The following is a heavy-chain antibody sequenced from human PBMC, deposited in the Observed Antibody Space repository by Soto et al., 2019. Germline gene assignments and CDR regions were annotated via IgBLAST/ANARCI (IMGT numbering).Heavy chain of an antibody. D-gene: IGHD6-6*01. CDR2: IIPIFGTA. CDR1: GGTFSSYA. V-gene: IGHV1-69*13. CDR3: ARVWYSSSPGFFDY. Sequence: SVKVSCKASGGTFSSYAISWVRQAPGQGLEWMGGIIPIFGTANYAQKFQGRATITADESTSTAYMELSSLRSEDTAVYYCARVWYSSSPGFFDYWGQGTLVTVSS. J-gene: IGHJ4*02.